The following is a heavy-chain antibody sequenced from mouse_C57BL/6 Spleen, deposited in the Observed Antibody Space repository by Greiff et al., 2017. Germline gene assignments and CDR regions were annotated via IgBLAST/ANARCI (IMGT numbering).Heavy chain of an antibody. D-gene: IGHD2-3*01. Sequence: VQLQQPGAELVKPGASVKLSCKASGYTFTSYWMHWVKQRPGQGLEWIGMVHPNSGSTNYNEKFKGKATLTADKSSGTAYMQLGSLTSEDSAVYYCAREGYDEDGAWFADWGRGTLVTVSA. CDR2: VHPNSGST. J-gene: IGHJ3*01. CDR1: GYTFTSYW. CDR3: AREGYDEDGAWFAD. V-gene: IGHV1-64*01.